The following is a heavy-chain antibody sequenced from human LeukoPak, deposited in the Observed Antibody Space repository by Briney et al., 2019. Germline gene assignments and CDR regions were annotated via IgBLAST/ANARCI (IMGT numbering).Heavy chain of an antibody. CDR3: ARDPYAYYYGSGSRDWFDP. Sequence: ASVKVSCKASGYTFTSYGISWVRQAPGQGPEWMGWISAYNGNTNYAQKLQGRVTMTTDTSTSTAYMELRSLRSDDTAVYYCARDPYAYYYGSGSRDWFDPWGQGTLVTVSS. V-gene: IGHV1-18*01. CDR2: ISAYNGNT. J-gene: IGHJ5*02. CDR1: GYTFTSYG. D-gene: IGHD3-10*01.